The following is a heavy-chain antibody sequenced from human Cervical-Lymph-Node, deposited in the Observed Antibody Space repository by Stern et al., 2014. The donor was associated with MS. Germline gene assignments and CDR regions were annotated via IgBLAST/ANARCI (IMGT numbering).Heavy chain of an antibody. Sequence: VQLVESGPGLVKPSQTLSLTCAVTGGSISNPEYHWGWFRQAPGKGLEGIGYIHNSGTTYYNPSLKSRVTISVDTSKNQFSLKLRSVTAADTAVYYCSRDADGYSLVFGYWGRGTLVTVSS. CDR3: SRDADGYSLVFGY. CDR2: IHNSGTT. V-gene: IGHV4-30-4*01. J-gene: IGHJ4*02. CDR1: GGSISNPEYH. D-gene: IGHD5-24*01.